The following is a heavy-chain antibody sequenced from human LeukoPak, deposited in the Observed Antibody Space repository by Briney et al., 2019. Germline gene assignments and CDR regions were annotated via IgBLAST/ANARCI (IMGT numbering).Heavy chain of an antibody. CDR3: ARTLYYYGSGSYMGPYYMDV. D-gene: IGHD3-10*01. CDR2: INPNSGGT. CDR1: GYTFTGYY. V-gene: IGHV1-2*02. J-gene: IGHJ6*03. Sequence: ASVKVSCKASGYTFTGYYMRWVRQAPGQGLEWMGWINPNSGGTNYAQKFQGRVTMTRDTSISTAYMELSRLRSDDTAVYYCARTLYYYGSGSYMGPYYMDVWGKGTTVTVSS.